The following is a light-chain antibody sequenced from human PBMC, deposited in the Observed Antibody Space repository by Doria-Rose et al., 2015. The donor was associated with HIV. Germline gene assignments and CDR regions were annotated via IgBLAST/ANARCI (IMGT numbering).Light chain of an antibody. CDR3: HQYGTSWT. CDR1: QSFSSTY. Sequence: TQSPGTLSLSPGERATLSCRASQSFSSTYLAWYQQKPDQAPSLLIYDGSTRATGIPDRFSASGSGTYFTLTINRLEPEDFALYYCHQYGTSWTFGQGTKVEI. J-gene: IGKJ1*01. V-gene: IGKV3-20*01. CDR2: DGS.